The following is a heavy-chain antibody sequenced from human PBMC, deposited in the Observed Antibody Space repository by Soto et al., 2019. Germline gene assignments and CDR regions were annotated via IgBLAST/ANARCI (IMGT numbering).Heavy chain of an antibody. V-gene: IGHV4-4*02. CDR1: SGTISSSNW. Sequence: SETLSLTCAVSSGTISSSNWWTWVRQPPGKGLEWIGEINQSGSPNYNPSLRSRVTISVDKSKNQFFLKLSSVTAADTAVYYYARGRYGLASNIWGQGTLVTVSS. CDR2: INQSGSP. J-gene: IGHJ4*02. D-gene: IGHD2-21*01. CDR3: ARGRYGLASNI.